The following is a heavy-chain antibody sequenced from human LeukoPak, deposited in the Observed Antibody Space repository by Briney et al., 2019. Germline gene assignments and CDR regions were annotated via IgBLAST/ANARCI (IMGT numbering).Heavy chain of an antibody. CDR3: ALWDSGYENSRGHY. CDR2: ISSTGGTI. CDR1: GFTFRNYL. D-gene: IGHD5-12*01. V-gene: IGHV3-48*04. J-gene: IGHJ4*02. Sequence: PGGSLRLSCAASGFTFRNYLMNWVRQAPGKGLEWVSFISSTGGTIYYADSVKGRFTISRDNAKNSLYLQMNSLRAEDTAVYYCALWDSGYENSRGHYWGQGTLVTVSS.